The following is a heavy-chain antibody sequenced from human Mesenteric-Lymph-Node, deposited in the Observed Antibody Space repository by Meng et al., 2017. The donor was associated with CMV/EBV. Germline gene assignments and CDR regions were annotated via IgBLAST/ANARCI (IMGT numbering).Heavy chain of an antibody. J-gene: IGHJ6*02. CDR3: ARWGLITGTTHGYYYYYGMDV. CDR1: GFTFSSYA. Sequence: GGSLRLSCAASGFTFSSYAMHWVRQAPGKGLEWVAVISYDGSNKYYADSVKDRFTISRDNSKNTLYLQMNSLRAEDTAVYYCARWGLITGTTHGYYYYYGMDVWGQGTTVTVSS. CDR2: ISYDGSNK. V-gene: IGHV3-30*04. D-gene: IGHD1-7*01.